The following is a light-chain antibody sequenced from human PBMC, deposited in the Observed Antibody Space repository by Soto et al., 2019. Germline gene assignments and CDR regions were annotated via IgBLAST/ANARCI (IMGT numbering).Light chain of an antibody. CDR1: QYVSTN. Sequence: ETVMTQFPATLSVSPGERATLSCRASQYVSTNLAWYQQQPGQPPRLLIYDISNRATGIPARFSGSGSETEFALTITSLQSEDFAVYYCQQYNKWPRTFGQGTKGGYQ. V-gene: IGKV3D-15*01. J-gene: IGKJ1*01. CDR3: QQYNKWPRT. CDR2: DIS.